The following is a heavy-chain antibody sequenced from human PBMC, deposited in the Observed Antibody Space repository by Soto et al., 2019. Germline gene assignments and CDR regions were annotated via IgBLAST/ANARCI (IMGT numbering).Heavy chain of an antibody. CDR2: ISTYNGNT. CDR3: ARGYSYGSRYYFDY. V-gene: IGHV1-18*01. Sequence: QVQLVQSGVEVKKPGASVKVSCKASGYTFTTSGITWVRQAPGQGLEWMGWISTYNGNTNYAQKLQGRDTLTTDTFTSTAYMEMRGLRSDDTAVYYCARGYSYGSRYYFDYWGQGTLVTVSS. D-gene: IGHD5-12*01. CDR1: GYTFTTSG. J-gene: IGHJ4*02.